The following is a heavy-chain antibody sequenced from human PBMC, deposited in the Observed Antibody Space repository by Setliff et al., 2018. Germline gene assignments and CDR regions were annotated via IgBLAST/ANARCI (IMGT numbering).Heavy chain of an antibody. V-gene: IGHV4-59*11. CDR1: GGSIGPHY. CDR2: IFYSDTA. CDR3: ARGLEGEDYFYYMDV. Sequence: SETLSLTCTVSGGSIGPHYWSWIRQAPGKGLEWIGHIFYSDTAKYNPSLKSRVTMSVDKSKNQFSLKLTSVTAADTAVYYCARGLEGEDYFYYMDVWGKGNTVTVSS. J-gene: IGHJ6*03. D-gene: IGHD2-21*01.